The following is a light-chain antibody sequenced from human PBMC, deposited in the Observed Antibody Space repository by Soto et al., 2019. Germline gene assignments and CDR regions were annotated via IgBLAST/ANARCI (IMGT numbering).Light chain of an antibody. CDR3: QQRSSWLT. Sequence: EVVLTQSPATLSLSPGERATLSCRASQSVGNYLAWYQQKPGQAPRLLIYDASNRASGIPARFSGSGSGTDFTLTISSLEPEDFAVYYCQQRSSWLTFGGGTKV. V-gene: IGKV3-11*01. CDR1: QSVGNY. J-gene: IGKJ4*01. CDR2: DAS.